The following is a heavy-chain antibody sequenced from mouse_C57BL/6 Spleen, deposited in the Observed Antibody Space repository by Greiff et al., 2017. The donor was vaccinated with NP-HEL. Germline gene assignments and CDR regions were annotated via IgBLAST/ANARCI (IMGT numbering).Heavy chain of an antibody. D-gene: IGHD1-1*01. V-gene: IGHV1-59*01. CDR1: GYTFTSYW. Sequence: QVQLQQSGAELAKPGASVKLSCKASGYTFTSYWMHWVKQRPGQGLEWIGVIDPSDSYTNYNQKFKGKATLTVDTSSSTAYMQLSSLTSEDSAVYYCARSYYGSSSDYWGQGTTLTVSS. CDR3: ARSYYGSSSDY. J-gene: IGHJ2*01. CDR2: IDPSDSYT.